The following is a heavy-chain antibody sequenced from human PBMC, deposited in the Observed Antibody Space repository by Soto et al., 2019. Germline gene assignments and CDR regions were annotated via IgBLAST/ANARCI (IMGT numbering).Heavy chain of an antibody. J-gene: IGHJ4*02. CDR3: AAFSRGYSSSWHFDY. CDR2: IVVGSGNT. D-gene: IGHD6-13*01. Sequence: SVKVSCKASGFTFTSSAVHWVRQARGQRLEWIGWIVVGSGNTNYAQKFQERVTITRDMSTSTAYMELSSLRSEDTAVYYCAAFSRGYSSSWHFDYWGQGTLVTVSS. CDR1: GFTFTSSA. V-gene: IGHV1-58*01.